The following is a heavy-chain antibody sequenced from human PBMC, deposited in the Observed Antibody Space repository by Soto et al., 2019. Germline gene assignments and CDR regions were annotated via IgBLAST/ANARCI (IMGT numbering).Heavy chain of an antibody. V-gene: IGHV4-30-4*01. D-gene: IGHD3-22*01. Sequence: KPSETLSLTCTVSGGSISSGDYYWSWIRQPPGKGLEWIGYIYYSGSTYYNPSLKSRVTISVDTSKNQFSLKLSSVTAADTAVYYCARMGRSTMIREDAFDIWGQGTMVTVSS. J-gene: IGHJ3*02. CDR1: GGSISSGDYY. CDR3: ARMGRSTMIREDAFDI. CDR2: IYYSGST.